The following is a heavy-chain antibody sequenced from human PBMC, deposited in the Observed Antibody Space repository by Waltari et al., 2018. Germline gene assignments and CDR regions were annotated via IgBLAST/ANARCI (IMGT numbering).Heavy chain of an antibody. J-gene: IGHJ4*02. CDR1: VGSFSGYY. V-gene: IGHV4-34*01. CDR3: ARLPILQRPRGIDY. Sequence: QMQLQQWGAGLLKPSETLSLTCAVYVGSFSGYYCSWIRQPPGKGLEWIGEINPSGSTNYNPSLKSRGTISVDTSKNQFSLKLSSVTAADTAVYYCARLPILQRPRGIDYWGQGTLVTVSS. D-gene: IGHD2-2*01. CDR2: INPSGST.